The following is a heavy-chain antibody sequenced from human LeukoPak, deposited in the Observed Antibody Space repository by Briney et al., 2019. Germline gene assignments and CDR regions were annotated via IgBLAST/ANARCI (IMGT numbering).Heavy chain of an antibody. D-gene: IGHD4-17*01. Sequence: SETLSLTCAVYGGSFSGYYWSWIRQPPGKGLEWIGEINHSGSTNYNPSLKSRVTISVDTSKNQFSLKLSSVTAADTAVYYCARGPLPTTVTFDIWGQGTTVTVSS. CDR1: GGSFSGYY. CDR2: INHSGST. J-gene: IGHJ3*02. V-gene: IGHV4-34*01. CDR3: ARGPLPTTVTFDI.